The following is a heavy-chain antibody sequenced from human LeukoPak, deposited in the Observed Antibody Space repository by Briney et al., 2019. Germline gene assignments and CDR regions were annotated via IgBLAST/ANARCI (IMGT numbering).Heavy chain of an antibody. CDR3: VTTTVTTSYAFDV. D-gene: IGHD4-17*01. J-gene: IGHJ3*01. Sequence: GESLKISCKGSGYKFTNYWIAWGRPMPGQGLGWVAFIRYDGSNKYYADSVNGRFTISRDNSKNTLYLQMNSLRAEDTAVYYCVTTTVTTSYAFDVWGPGTMVTVSS. V-gene: IGHV3-30*02. CDR2: IRYDGSNK. CDR1: GYKFTNYW.